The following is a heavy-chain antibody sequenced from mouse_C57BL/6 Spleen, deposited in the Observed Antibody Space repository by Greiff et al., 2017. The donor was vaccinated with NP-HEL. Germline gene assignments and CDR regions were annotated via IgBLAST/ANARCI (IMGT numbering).Heavy chain of an antibody. CDR3: AKANFNYAMDY. V-gene: IGHV1-54*01. CDR2: INPGSGGT. CDR1: GYAFTNYL. J-gene: IGHJ4*01. Sequence: QVQLKQSGAELVRPGTSVKVSCKASGYAFTNYLIEWVKQRPGQGLEWIGVINPGSGGTNYNEKFKGKATLTADKSSSTAYMQLSSLTSEDSAVDFCAKANFNYAMDYWGQGTSVTVSS. D-gene: IGHD4-1*01.